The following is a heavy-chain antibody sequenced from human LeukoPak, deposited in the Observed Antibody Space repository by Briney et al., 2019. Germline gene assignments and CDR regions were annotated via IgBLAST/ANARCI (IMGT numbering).Heavy chain of an antibody. D-gene: IGHD6-13*01. Sequence: GGSLRLSCAATGFTFSTYAMSWVRQAPGKGLEWVSAINSGGSTYYADSLKGRFTISRDNSKNTLYLQMNSLRADDTAVYYCAKDWPSEWQQLPDYDAFDIWGQGTMVTVSS. CDR1: GFTFSTYA. J-gene: IGHJ3*02. V-gene: IGHV3-23*01. CDR2: INSGGST. CDR3: AKDWPSEWQQLPDYDAFDI.